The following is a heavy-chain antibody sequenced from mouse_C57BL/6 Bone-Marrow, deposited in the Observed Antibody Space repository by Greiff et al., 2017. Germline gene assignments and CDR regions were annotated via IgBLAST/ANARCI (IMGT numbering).Heavy chain of an antibody. Sequence: EVKLVESGAELVRPGASVKLSCTASGFNIKDDYMHWVKQRPEQGLEWIGWIDPENGDTEYASKFQGKATITADTSSNTAYLQLSSLTSEDTAVYYCTTAYGSRFDYWGQGTTLTVSP. V-gene: IGHV14-4*01. J-gene: IGHJ2*01. CDR3: TTAYGSRFDY. CDR2: IDPENGDT. CDR1: GFNIKDDY. D-gene: IGHD2-2*01.